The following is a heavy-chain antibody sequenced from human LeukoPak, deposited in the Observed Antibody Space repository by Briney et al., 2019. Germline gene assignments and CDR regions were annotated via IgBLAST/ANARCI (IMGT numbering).Heavy chain of an antibody. Sequence: PSETLSLTCTVSGGSSSSSSYYWGWIRQPPGKGLEWIGSIYYSGGTYYNPSLKSRVTISVDTSKNQFSLKLSSVTAADTAVYYCASRISGSYAGFHYYFDYWGQGTLVTVSS. CDR1: GGSSSSSSYY. J-gene: IGHJ4*02. D-gene: IGHD1-26*01. CDR3: ASRISGSYAGFHYYFDY. CDR2: IYYSGGT. V-gene: IGHV4-39*01.